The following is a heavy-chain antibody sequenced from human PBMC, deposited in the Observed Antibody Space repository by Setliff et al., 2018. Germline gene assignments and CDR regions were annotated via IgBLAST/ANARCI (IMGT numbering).Heavy chain of an antibody. J-gene: IGHJ5*02. D-gene: IGHD6-13*01. CDR1: GYTFTSYA. CDR2: INAGNGNT. CDR3: ARDRAYSSSWFLWFDP. Sequence: ASVKVSCKASGYTFTSYAMHWVRQAPGQRLEWMGWINAGNGNTKYSQEFQGRVTITRDTSASTAYMELSSLRSEDTAVYYCARDRAYSSSWFLWFDPWGQGTLVTVSS. V-gene: IGHV1-3*01.